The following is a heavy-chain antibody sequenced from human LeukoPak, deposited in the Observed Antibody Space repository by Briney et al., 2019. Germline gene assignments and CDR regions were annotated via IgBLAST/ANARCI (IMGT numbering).Heavy chain of an antibody. CDR2: IYTSGST. V-gene: IGHV4-4*07. D-gene: IGHD6-19*01. CDR1: GGSISSYY. J-gene: IGHJ4*02. Sequence: PSETLSLTCTVSGGSISSYYWSWIRQPVGKGLEWIGRIYTSGSTNYNPSLKSRVTMSVDTSKNQFSLKLSSVTAADTAVYYCARESPGYSSGWYWFDYWGQGTLVTVSS. CDR3: ARESPGYSSGWYWFDY.